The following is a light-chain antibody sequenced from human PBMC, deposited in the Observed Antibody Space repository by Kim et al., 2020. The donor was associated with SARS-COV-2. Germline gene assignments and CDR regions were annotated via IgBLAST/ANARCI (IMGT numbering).Light chain of an antibody. CDR3: HQCGSSPYT. CDR1: QSVSINY. Sequence: ETMLTQSPGILSLSPGQSAALSCRASQSVSINYVAWYQQKPGQPPRLLIYGASGRATGVPDRFTGGGSGTDFSLTIDRLEPEDVAVYFCHQCGSSPYTFGQGTKLEI. CDR2: GAS. V-gene: IGKV3-20*01. J-gene: IGKJ2*01.